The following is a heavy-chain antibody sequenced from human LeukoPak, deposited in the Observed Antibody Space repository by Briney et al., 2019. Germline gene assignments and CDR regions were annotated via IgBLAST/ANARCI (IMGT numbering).Heavy chain of an antibody. D-gene: IGHD2-21*02. J-gene: IGHJ6*02. CDR3: ARVLGTARTYGMDV. V-gene: IGHV3-53*01. CDR2: IYSGGST. Sequence: GGSLRLSCAASGFTVSSNYMSWVRQAPGKGLEWVSVIYSGGSTYYADSVKGRFTISRDNSKNTLYFQMNSLRAEDTAVYYCARVLGTARTYGMDVWGQGTTVTVSS. CDR1: GFTVSSNY.